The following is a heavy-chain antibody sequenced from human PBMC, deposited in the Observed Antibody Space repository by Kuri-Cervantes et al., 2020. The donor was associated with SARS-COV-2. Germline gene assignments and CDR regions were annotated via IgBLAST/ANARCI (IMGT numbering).Heavy chain of an antibody. D-gene: IGHD1/OR15-1a*01. CDR3: AKGTSSVADLFDF. V-gene: IGHV3-23*01. CDR2: VSGRTATT. J-gene: IGHJ4*02. Sequence: GGSLRLSCAGSGFTLRNYAMHWVRQAPGKGPEWVSSVSGRTATTYYADSVKGRFIISRDNSKSLLFLQLSSLRVEDTATYYCAKGTSSVADLFDFWGRGNLVTVSS. CDR1: GFTLRNYA.